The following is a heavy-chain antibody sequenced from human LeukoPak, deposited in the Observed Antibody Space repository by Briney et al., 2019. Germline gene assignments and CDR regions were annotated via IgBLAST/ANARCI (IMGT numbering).Heavy chain of an antibody. J-gene: IGHJ4*02. CDR1: GFTFSSYG. V-gene: IGHV3-30*18. CDR3: AKTIAVAGTGFDY. CDR2: ISYDGSNK. Sequence: GRSLRLSSAASGFTFSSYGMHWVRQAPGKGLEWVAVISYDGSNKYYADSVKGRFTISRDNSKNTLYLQMNSLRAEDTAVYYCAKTIAVAGTGFDYWGQGTLVTVSS. D-gene: IGHD6-19*01.